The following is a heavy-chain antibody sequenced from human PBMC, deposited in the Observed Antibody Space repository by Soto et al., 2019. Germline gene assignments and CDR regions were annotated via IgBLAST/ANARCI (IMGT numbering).Heavy chain of an antibody. Sequence: SETLSLTCTVSGGSISSSSYYWGWIRQPPGKGLEWIGSIYYSGSTYYNPSLKSRVTISVDTSKNQFSLKLSSVTAADTAVYYCARQPTRIGYCSSTSCPYYYYYMDVWGKGTTVTVSS. CDR1: GGSISSSSYY. J-gene: IGHJ6*03. V-gene: IGHV4-39*01. D-gene: IGHD2-2*01. CDR2: IYYSGST. CDR3: ARQPTRIGYCSSTSCPYYYYYMDV.